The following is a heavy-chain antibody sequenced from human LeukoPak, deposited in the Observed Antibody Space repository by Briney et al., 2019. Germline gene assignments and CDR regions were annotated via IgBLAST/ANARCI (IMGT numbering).Heavy chain of an antibody. V-gene: IGHV1-46*01. J-gene: IGHJ4*02. CDR1: GYTFTSYY. D-gene: IGHD3-10*01. CDR2: INPSGGST. Sequence: ASVKVSCKASGYTFTSYYMHWVRQAPGQGLEWMGIINPSGGSTNYAQKLQGRVTMTTDTSTSTAYMELRSLRSDDTAVYYCARDTVTMIRGGHTEIDYWGQGTLVTVSS. CDR3: ARDTVTMIRGGHTEIDY.